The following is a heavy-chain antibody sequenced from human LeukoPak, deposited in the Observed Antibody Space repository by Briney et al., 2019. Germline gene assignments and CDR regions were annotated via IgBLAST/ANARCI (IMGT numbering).Heavy chain of an antibody. CDR1: GFTFSTYG. CDR2: IWYDGSNK. D-gene: IGHD3-3*01. Sequence: GGSLRLSCAASGFTFSTYGTHWVRQAPGKGLEWVAVIWYDGSNKYYVDSVKGRFTISRDNSKNTLYLQMNSLRAEDTAVYFCAGVSIFRLGALEVWGQGTMVTVSS. J-gene: IGHJ3*01. V-gene: IGHV3-33*01. CDR3: AGVSIFRLGALEV.